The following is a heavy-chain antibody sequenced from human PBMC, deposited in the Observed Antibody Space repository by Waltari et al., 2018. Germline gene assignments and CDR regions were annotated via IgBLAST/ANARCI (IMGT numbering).Heavy chain of an antibody. CDR2: TYYRSKWSY. J-gene: IGHJ4*02. Sequence: QLQQSGPGLVTPSPTLSLTCASPGDSFPSNSVVWHWIRQSPSRGLEWLGRTYYRSKWSYDYELSVKGRITISPDTSKNQFSLQLNSMTPEDTAVYYCARSTSSTFDSWGQGTLVTVSS. CDR1: GDSFPSNSVV. CDR3: ARSTSSTFDS. D-gene: IGHD2-2*01. V-gene: IGHV6-1*01.